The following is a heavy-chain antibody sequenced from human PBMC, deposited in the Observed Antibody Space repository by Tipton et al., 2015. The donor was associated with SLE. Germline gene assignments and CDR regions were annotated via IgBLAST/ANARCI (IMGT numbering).Heavy chain of an antibody. CDR1: GGSFSGYY. Sequence: GLVKPSETLSLTCAVYGGSFSGYYWSWIRQPPGKGLEWIGEINHSGSTNYNPSLKSRVTISVDTSKNQFSLKLSSVTAADTAVYYCARRWISSSDAFDIWGQGTMVTVSS. J-gene: IGHJ3*02. CDR3: ARRWISSSDAFDI. V-gene: IGHV4-34*01. CDR2: INHSGST. D-gene: IGHD6-6*01.